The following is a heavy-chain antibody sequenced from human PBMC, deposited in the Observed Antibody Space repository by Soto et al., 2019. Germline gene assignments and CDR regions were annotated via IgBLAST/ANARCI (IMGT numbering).Heavy chain of an antibody. J-gene: IGHJ4*02. CDR2: MYHSGST. Sequence: SETLSLTCTVSGGSISSGGYSWSWIRQPPGKGLEWIGYMYHSGSTYYNPSLKSRVTISIDRSKNQFSLKLSSVTAADTAVYYCARGPDYWGQGILVPVSS. CDR1: GGSISSGGYS. V-gene: IGHV4-30-2*01. CDR3: ARGPDY.